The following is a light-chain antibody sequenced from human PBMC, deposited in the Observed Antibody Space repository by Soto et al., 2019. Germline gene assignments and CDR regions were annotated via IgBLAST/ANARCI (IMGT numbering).Light chain of an antibody. J-gene: IGLJ1*01. CDR3: SSYTSSSTYV. V-gene: IGLV2-18*02. Sequence: QSVLTQPPSVSGSPGQSVTISCTGTSSDVGSYNRVSWYQQHPGTAPKLMIYEVSNRPSGVPDRFSGSKSGNTASLTISGLQAEDEADYYCSSYTSSSTYVFGTGTQLTVL. CDR2: EVS. CDR1: SSDVGSYNR.